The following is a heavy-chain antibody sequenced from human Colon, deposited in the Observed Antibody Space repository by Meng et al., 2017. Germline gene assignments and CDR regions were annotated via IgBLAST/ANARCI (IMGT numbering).Heavy chain of an antibody. D-gene: IGHD4-23*01. V-gene: IGHV3-15*01. CDR3: MADASTVAPHYYSCMDI. Sequence: GESLKISCAASGFTFSNAWMSWIRQAPGKGLEWVGRIKSKTDGWTTDYAAPVQGRFTISRDDSKNTLYLQMNSLKTEDAAVYSCMADASTVAPHYYSCMDIWGQGTMVTVSS. CDR1: GFTFSNAW. CDR2: IKSKTDGWTT. J-gene: IGHJ6*02.